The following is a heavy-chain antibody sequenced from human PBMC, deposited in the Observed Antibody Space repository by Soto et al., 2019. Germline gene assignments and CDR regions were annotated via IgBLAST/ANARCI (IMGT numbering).Heavy chain of an antibody. Sequence: SETLSLTCTVSGGSISSYYWSWIRQPPGKGLEWIGYIYYSGSTNYNPSLKSRVTISVDTSKNQFSLKLSSVTAADTAVYYCARDAPARVYSSSSSYYYGMDVWGQGTTVTVS. CDR2: IYYSGST. CDR1: GGSISSYY. D-gene: IGHD6-6*01. CDR3: ARDAPARVYSSSSSYYYGMDV. V-gene: IGHV4-59*01. J-gene: IGHJ6*02.